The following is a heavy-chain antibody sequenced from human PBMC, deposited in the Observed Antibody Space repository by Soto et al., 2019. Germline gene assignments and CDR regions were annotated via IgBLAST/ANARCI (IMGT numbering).Heavy chain of an antibody. CDR3: ARGRPGFQRGDV. CDR2: IDRRGST. Sequence: QVQLQQWGAGLLRPSETLSLTCAVYGGSFSAYYWSWIRQSPGKGLEWIGEIDRRGSTTYNPSLKSRVTMSVDTSKNQFSLKLSSVTAADTAAYYCARGRPGFQRGDVWGQGTTVTVSS. J-gene: IGHJ6*02. D-gene: IGHD2-15*01. V-gene: IGHV4-34*02. CDR1: GGSFSAYY.